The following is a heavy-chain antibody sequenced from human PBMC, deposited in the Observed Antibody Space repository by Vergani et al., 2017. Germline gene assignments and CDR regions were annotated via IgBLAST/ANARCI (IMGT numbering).Heavy chain of an antibody. Sequence: QVQLQESGPGLVRPSQTLSLTCTVSGGSISSGSYYWSWFRQPAGKGLEWIGRFYTGGGTSHNPSLKSRVTISVDTSKNQFSLQLSSVTAADTAVYYCAIDPLYSTTSPFLLLDMDVWGQGTTVTVSS. CDR3: AIDPLYSTTSPFLLLDMDV. CDR2: FYTGGGT. CDR1: GGSISSGSYY. J-gene: IGHJ6*02. D-gene: IGHD6-13*01. V-gene: IGHV4-61*02.